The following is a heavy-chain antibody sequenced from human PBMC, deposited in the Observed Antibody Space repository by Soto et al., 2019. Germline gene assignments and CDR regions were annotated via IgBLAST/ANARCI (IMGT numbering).Heavy chain of an antibody. CDR2: IYYSGST. J-gene: IGHJ4*02. D-gene: IGHD6-13*01. V-gene: IGHV4-59*08. CDR3: ARHQVMAAPGIYYFDY. Sequence: XESLSLTCTVSGGSISSYYWSWIRQPPGKGLEWIGYIYYSGSTNYNPSLKSRVTISVDTSKNQFSLKLSSVTAADTAVYYCARHQVMAAPGIYYFDYWGQGTLVTVSS. CDR1: GGSISSYY.